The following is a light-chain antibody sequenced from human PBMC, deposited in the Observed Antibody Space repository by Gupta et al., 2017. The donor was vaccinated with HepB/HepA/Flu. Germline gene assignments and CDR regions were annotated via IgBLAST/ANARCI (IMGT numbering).Light chain of an antibody. V-gene: IGLV3-25*03. CDR1: AMPKQY. CDR3: QSADSSGTYYV. Sequence: SYEPPQPPSVSVAPGQTARITCSGDAMPKQYAYWYQQKPGQAPVLVLYKDSERPSGIPERFSGSSSGTTVTLTISGVQAEDEADYYCQSADSSGTYYVFGTGTKVTVL. CDR2: KDS. J-gene: IGLJ1*01.